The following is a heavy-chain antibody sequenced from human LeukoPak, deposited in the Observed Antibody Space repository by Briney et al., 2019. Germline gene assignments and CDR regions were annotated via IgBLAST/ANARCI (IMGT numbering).Heavy chain of an antibody. J-gene: IGHJ4*02. CDR2: INSDGSST. CDR1: GFTFSSYW. D-gene: IGHD3-16*02. Sequence: GGSLRLSXAASGFTFSSYWMHWVRQAPGKGLVWVSRINSDGSSTSYADSVKGRFTISRDNAKNTLYLQMNSLRAEDTAVYYCASGYDYVWGSYRYALPFDYWGQGTLVTVSS. CDR3: ASGYDYVWGSYRYALPFDY. V-gene: IGHV3-74*01.